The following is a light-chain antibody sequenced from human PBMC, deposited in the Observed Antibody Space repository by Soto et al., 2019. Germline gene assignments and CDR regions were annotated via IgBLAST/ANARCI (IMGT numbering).Light chain of an antibody. V-gene: IGKV3-15*01. CDR3: QHYNNWPPWT. CDR1: QSVSSN. Sequence: EIVLTQSPATLSVSPGERATLSFRASQSVSSNLAWYQQRPCQAPRLLIYGASTSSTGIPARFSGSGSGTEFTLTISSLQSEDFAVYYCQHYNNWPPWTFGQGTKVESK. J-gene: IGKJ1*01. CDR2: GAS.